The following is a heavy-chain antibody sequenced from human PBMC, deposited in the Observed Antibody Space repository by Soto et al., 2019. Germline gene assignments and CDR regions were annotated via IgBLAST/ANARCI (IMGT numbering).Heavy chain of an antibody. V-gene: IGHV1-2*04. CDR3: ARASKSTTPDFDY. CDR2: INPNSGVT. CDR1: GYTFTGYY. D-gene: IGHD1-1*01. J-gene: IGHJ4*02. Sequence: ASVKVSCKASGYTFTGYYIHWVRQAPGQGLEWMGWINPNSGVTNYAQKFQGWVAMTRVTSISTAYMELSSLRFDDTAVYYCARASKSTTPDFDYWGQGTPVTVSS.